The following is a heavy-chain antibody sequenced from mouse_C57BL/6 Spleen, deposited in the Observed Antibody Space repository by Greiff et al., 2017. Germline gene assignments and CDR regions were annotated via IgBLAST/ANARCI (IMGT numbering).Heavy chain of an antibody. V-gene: IGHV5-16*01. CDR1: GFTFSDYY. CDR2: INYDGSST. Sequence: EVQVVESEGGLVQPGSSMKLSCTASGFTFSDYYMAWVRQVPEKGLEWVANINYDGSSTYYLDSLKSRFIISRDNAKNILYLQMSSLKSEDTATYYCARDRYDYDADYFDYWGQGTTLTVSS. J-gene: IGHJ2*01. CDR3: ARDRYDYDADYFDY. D-gene: IGHD2-4*01.